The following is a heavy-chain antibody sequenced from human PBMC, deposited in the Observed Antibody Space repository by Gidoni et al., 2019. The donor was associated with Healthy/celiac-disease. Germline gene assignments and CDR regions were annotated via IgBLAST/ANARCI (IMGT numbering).Heavy chain of an antibody. V-gene: IGHV3-30-3*01. Sequence: QVQLVESGGGVVQPGRSLRLSCAASGFTFSSYAMHWVRQAPGKGLEWGAVISYDGSNKYYADSVKGRFTISRDNSKNTLYLQMNSLRAEDTAVYYCAIGAMIVVVSPDLDYWGQGTLVTVSS. D-gene: IGHD3-22*01. CDR3: AIGAMIVVVSPDLDY. J-gene: IGHJ4*02. CDR1: GFTFSSYA. CDR2: ISYDGSNK.